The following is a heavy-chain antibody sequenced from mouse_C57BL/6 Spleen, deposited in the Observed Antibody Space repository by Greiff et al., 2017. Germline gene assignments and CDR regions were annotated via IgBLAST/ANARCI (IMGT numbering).Heavy chain of an antibody. V-gene: IGHV1-4*01. CDR1: GYTFTSYT. J-gene: IGHJ4*01. CDR2: INPGSGYT. Sequence: QVQLQQSGAELVRPGASVKMSCKASGYTFTSYTMHWVKQRPGQGLEWIGYINPGSGYTKYNQKFKDKATVTVDTSSSTAYMQLSSLTSEDSAVYYCARSITTVVADDYYAMDYWGQGTSVTVSS. CDR3: ARSITTVVADDYYAMDY. D-gene: IGHD1-1*01.